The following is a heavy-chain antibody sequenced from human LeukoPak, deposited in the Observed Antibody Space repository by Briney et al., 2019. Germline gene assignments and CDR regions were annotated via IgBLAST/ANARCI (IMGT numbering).Heavy chain of an antibody. Sequence: SVKVPCKASGGTFSSYAISWVRQAPGQGLEWMGRIIPILGIANYAQKFQGRVTITADKSTSTAYMELSSLRSEDTAVYYCAIGEGDGYNDFDYWGQGTLVTVSS. CDR3: AIGEGDGYNDFDY. D-gene: IGHD5-12*01. V-gene: IGHV1-69*04. CDR2: IIPILGIA. J-gene: IGHJ4*02. CDR1: GGTFSSYA.